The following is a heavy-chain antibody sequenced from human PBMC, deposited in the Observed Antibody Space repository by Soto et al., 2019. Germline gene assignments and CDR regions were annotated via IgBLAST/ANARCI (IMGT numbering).Heavy chain of an antibody. V-gene: IGHV3-23*01. J-gene: IGHJ4*02. CDR3: ENLALRYFDWLRDY. D-gene: IGHD3-9*01. CDR1: EFTVSRNY. CDR2: ISGSGGST. Sequence: PGGSLVLSCEGSEFTVSRNYMSWVRQAPGKRLEWVSAISGSGGSTYYADSVKGRFTISRDNSKNTLYPQMNSLRAEDTAVYYCENLALRYFDWLRDYWGQGTLDTVSS.